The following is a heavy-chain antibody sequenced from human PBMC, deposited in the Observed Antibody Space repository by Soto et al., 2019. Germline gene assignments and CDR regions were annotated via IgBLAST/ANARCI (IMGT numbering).Heavy chain of an antibody. V-gene: IGHV3-23*01. Sequence: EVQLLESGGGLVEPGGSRRLSCAASGFTFSSYTMSWVRQAPGKGLEWVSTISGSGSSTYSADSVKGRFTISRDNSKKTLYLQMNSRRVEDTAIYYCAKAWGIDYWGQGTLVTVSS. CDR3: AKAWGIDY. CDR2: ISGSGSST. CDR1: GFTFSSYT. J-gene: IGHJ4*02. D-gene: IGHD7-27*01.